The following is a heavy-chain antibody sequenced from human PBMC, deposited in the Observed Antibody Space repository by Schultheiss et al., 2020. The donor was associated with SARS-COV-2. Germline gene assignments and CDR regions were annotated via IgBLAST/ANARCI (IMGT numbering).Heavy chain of an antibody. CDR1: GFTFSSYS. Sequence: GGSLRLSCAASGFTFSSYSMNWVRQAPGKGLEWVSSISSSSSYIYYADSVKGRFTISRDNAKNSLYLQMNSLRAEDTAVYYCARDLPAVSTPWGANWFDPWGQGMLVTVSS. D-gene: IGHD2-2*01. J-gene: IGHJ5*02. CDR2: ISSSSSYI. V-gene: IGHV3-21*01. CDR3: ARDLPAVSTPWGANWFDP.